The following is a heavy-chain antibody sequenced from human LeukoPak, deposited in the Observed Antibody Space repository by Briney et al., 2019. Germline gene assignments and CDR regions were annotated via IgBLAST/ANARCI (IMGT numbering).Heavy chain of an antibody. J-gene: IGHJ4*02. CDR3: ARHDFWSGFKGGDY. D-gene: IGHD3-3*01. V-gene: IGHV3-20*04. CDR2: INGNGGST. Sequence: GGSLRLSCAASGFTFDDYGMSWVRQVPGKGLEWVSSINGNGGSTAYADSVKGRFTISRDNAKNSLYLQMNSLRAEGTAFYYCARHDFWSGFKGGDYWGQGTLVTVSS. CDR1: GFTFDDYG.